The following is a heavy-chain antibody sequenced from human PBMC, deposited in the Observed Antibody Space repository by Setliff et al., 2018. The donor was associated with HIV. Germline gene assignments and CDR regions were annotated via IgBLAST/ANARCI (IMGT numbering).Heavy chain of an antibody. Sequence: ASVKVSCKASGYRFTMYSMNWVRQAPGQGLEWMGWINANTGNTMYAQGFTGRFVFSLDTSVSTAFLQITSLKAEDTAVYYCARDIGSRGGAFDMWGQGTRVTVSS. D-gene: IGHD3-10*01. CDR3: ARDIGSRGGAFDM. CDR2: INANTGNT. V-gene: IGHV7-4-1*02. J-gene: IGHJ3*02. CDR1: GYRFTMYS.